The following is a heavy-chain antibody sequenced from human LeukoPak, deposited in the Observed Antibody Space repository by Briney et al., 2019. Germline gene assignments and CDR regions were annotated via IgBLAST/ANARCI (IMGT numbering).Heavy chain of an antibody. D-gene: IGHD3-22*01. J-gene: IGHJ4*02. CDR2: IDPDTGDT. CDR3: ARAGHNSDSGGYDF. V-gene: IGHV1-2*02. CDR1: GYTFIDHY. Sequence: GASEKVSCKPSGYTFIDHYLHWVRQAPGQGLESMGWIDPDTGDTNYPQKFQGRLTMTRDTSSSTAYMELNRLRSDDTAVYYCARAGHNSDSGGYDFWGLGTLVTVSS.